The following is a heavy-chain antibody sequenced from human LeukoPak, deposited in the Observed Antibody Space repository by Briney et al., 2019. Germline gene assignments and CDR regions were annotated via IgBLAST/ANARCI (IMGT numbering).Heavy chain of an antibody. D-gene: IGHD3-22*01. V-gene: IGHV3-48*03. J-gene: IGHJ2*01. CDR1: GFTFSSYE. CDR2: ISSSGSTI. Sequence: TGGSLRLSCAASGFTFSSYEMNWVRQAPGKGLEWVSYISSSGSTIYYADSVKGRFTISRDNAKNSLYLQMNSLRAEDTAVYYCARDNLLTMIVEDWYFDLWGRGTLVTVSS. CDR3: ARDNLLTMIVEDWYFDL.